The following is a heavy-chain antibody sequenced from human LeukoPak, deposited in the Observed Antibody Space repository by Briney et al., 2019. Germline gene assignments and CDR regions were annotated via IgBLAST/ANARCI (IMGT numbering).Heavy chain of an antibody. J-gene: IGHJ3*02. CDR1: GVTFSSYW. CDR3: ARDRARLASDAFDI. Sequence: GGSLRLSCAASGVTFSSYWMSWVRQAPGKGLEWVANIKEDGSEKYYVDSVKGRFTISRDNAKNSLYLQMNGLRAEDTAVYYCARDRARLASDAFDIWGQGTMVTVSS. D-gene: IGHD2-15*01. V-gene: IGHV3-7*01. CDR2: IKEDGSEK.